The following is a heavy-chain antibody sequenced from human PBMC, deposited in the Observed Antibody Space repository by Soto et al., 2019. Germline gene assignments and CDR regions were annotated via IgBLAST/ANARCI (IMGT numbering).Heavy chain of an antibody. V-gene: IGHV4-59*01. CDR3: ARGYDSSGYYYFPNQMPDIYYFDY. CDR1: GGSISSYY. CDR2: IYYSGST. D-gene: IGHD3-22*01. Sequence: SETLSLTCTVSGGSISSYYWSWIRQPPGKGLEWIGYIYYSGSTNYNPSLKSRVTISVDTSKNQFSLKLSSVTAADTAVYYCARGYDSSGYYYFPNQMPDIYYFDYWGQGTLVTVSS. J-gene: IGHJ4*02.